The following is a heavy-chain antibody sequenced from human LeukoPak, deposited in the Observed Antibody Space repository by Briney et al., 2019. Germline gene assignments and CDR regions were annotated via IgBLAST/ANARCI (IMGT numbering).Heavy chain of an antibody. CDR1: GGSISSYY. J-gene: IGHJ5*02. CDR2: IYTSGST. V-gene: IGHV4-4*09. Sequence: SETLSLTCTVSGGSISSYYWSWIRPPPGKGLEWIGYIYTSGSTNYNPSLKSRVTISVDTSKNQFSLKLSSVNAADTAVYYCARQGRITIFGVVNNWFDPWGQGTLVTVSS. D-gene: IGHD3-3*01. CDR3: ARQGRITIFGVVNNWFDP.